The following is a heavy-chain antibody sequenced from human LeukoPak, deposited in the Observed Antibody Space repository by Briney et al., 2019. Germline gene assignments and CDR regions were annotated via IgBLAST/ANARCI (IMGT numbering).Heavy chain of an antibody. D-gene: IGHD6-13*01. CDR1: GYTFTSYY. CDR2: INPSGGST. V-gene: IGHV1-46*01. J-gene: IGHJ5*02. Sequence: ASVKVSCKASGYTFTSYYMHWVRQAPGQGLEWMGIINPSGGSTSYAQKFQGRVTMTRDMSTSTVYMELSSLRSEDTAVYYCARRALAAAGSDNWFDPWGQGTLVTVSS. CDR3: ARRALAAAGSDNWFDP.